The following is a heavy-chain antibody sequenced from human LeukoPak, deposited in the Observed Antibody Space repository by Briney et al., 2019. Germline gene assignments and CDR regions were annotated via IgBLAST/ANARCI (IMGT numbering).Heavy chain of an antibody. CDR1: GFTFSRCD. CDR3: TSHGSTYYFDY. CDR2: ISISGVTK. D-gene: IGHD5/OR15-5a*01. V-gene: IGHV3-48*03. Sequence: LAGGSLRLSCATPGFTFSRCDYNWVRQAPGKGLEWISYISISGVTKYYADSVRGRFTVSRDNARDSLYLQMDSLRAEDTATYYCTSHGSTYYFDYCGQGTQVTVSS. J-gene: IGHJ4*02.